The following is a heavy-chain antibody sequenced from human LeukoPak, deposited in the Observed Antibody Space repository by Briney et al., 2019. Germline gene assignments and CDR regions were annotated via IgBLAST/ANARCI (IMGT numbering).Heavy chain of an antibody. CDR3: ARLVGATFFWYFDL. D-gene: IGHD1-26*01. J-gene: IGHJ2*01. CDR2: IYHSGST. CDR1: GGSISSGGYS. V-gene: IGHV4-30-2*01. Sequence: SQTLSLTCAVSGGSISSGGYSWSWIRQPPGTGLEWIGYIYHSGSTYYNPSLKSRVTISVDRSKNQFSLKLSSVTAADTAFYYCARLVGATFFWYFDLWGRGTLVTVSS.